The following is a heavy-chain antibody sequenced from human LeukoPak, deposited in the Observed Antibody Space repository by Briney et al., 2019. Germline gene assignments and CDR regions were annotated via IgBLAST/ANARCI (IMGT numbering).Heavy chain of an antibody. J-gene: IGHJ4*02. CDR3: ARENWVFDY. CDR2: VYRSGST. D-gene: IGHD7-27*01. V-gene: IGHV4-38-2*02. Sequence: SETLSLTCVVSGYSISSSYHWGWIRQPPGDGLEWIGSVYRSGSTYYNPSLKSRVTISVDTSKNQISLKVRSVTAADTAVYYCARENWVFDYWGQGILVTVSS. CDR1: GYSISSSYH.